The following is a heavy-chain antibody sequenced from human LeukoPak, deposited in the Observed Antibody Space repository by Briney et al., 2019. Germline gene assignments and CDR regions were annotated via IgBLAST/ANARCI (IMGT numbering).Heavy chain of an antibody. Sequence: PGRSLRLSCAASGFTFSSYAMHWVRQAPGKGLEWVAVISYDGSNKYYADSVKGRFTISRDNSKNTLYLQMNSLRAEDTAAYYCARDLYFIVAAAGNSFVDYWGQGTLVTVSS. D-gene: IGHD6-13*01. V-gene: IGHV3-30-3*01. CDR1: GFTFSSYA. CDR3: ARDLYFIVAAAGNSFVDY. CDR2: ISYDGSNK. J-gene: IGHJ4*02.